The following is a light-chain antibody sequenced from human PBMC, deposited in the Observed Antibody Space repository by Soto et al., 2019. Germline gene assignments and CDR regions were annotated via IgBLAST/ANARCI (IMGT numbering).Light chain of an antibody. V-gene: IGKV1-5*01. CDR2: DAS. Sequence: DIQMTQSPSTLSASVGDRATITCRASQSISSWLAWYQQKPGKAPKLLIYDASSLESGVPSRFSGSGSGTEFTLTISSLQPDDFATYYCQQYNSYMWTFGQGTKVDIK. CDR1: QSISSW. J-gene: IGKJ1*01. CDR3: QQYNSYMWT.